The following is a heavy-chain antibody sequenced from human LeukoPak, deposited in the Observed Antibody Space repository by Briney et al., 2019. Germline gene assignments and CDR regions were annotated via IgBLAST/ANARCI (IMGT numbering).Heavy chain of an antibody. Sequence: SETLSLTCIVSGGSVNSSSYYWGWVRQSPGKGLEWIGSIYYNGNTFYNPSLKSRVTLSVDTSMNQVSLTFNSVTAADTAMFYCARHRTRIGHFDYWGQGTLVAVSS. CDR1: GGSVNSSSYY. V-gene: IGHV4-39*01. CDR3: ARHRTRIGHFDY. J-gene: IGHJ4*02. D-gene: IGHD2-2*01. CDR2: IYYNGNT.